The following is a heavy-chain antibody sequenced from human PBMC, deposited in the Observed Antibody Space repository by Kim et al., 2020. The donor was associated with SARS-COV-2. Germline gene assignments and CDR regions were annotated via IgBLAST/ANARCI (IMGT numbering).Heavy chain of an antibody. CDR3: ARDWGPYYDISGYWGI. CDR1: GFTFSIYT. V-gene: IGHV3-21*01. Sequence: GGSLRLSCSASGFTFSIYTMNWVRQAPGKGLEWVSSISSSSGDIYYADSVKGRFTISRDDARNSLYLQMNSLRAEDTAVYYCARDWGPYYDISGYWGIWGQGTLVTVSS. CDR2: ISSSSGDI. J-gene: IGHJ4*02. D-gene: IGHD3-22*01.